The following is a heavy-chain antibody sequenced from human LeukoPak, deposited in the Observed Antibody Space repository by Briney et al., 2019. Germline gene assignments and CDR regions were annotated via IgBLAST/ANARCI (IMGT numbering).Heavy chain of an antibody. CDR3: AKHRLNYFDSSGSYYDAFDI. J-gene: IGHJ3*02. CDR2: ISGSGGST. D-gene: IGHD3-22*01. Sequence: GGSLRLSCAASGFTFSSYAMSWVRQAPGKGLEWVSAISGSGGSTYYADSVKGRFTISRDNSKNTLYLQMNSLRAEDTAVYYCAKHRLNYFDSSGSYYDAFDIWGQGTMVTVSS. V-gene: IGHV3-23*01. CDR1: GFTFSSYA.